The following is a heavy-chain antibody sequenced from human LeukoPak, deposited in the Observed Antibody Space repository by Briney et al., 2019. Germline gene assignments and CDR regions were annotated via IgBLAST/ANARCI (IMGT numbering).Heavy chain of an antibody. CDR2: ISGSGGST. J-gene: IGHJ4*02. V-gene: IGHV3-23*01. CDR1: RFTFSSYA. CDR3: AKDPSLVGASHDPYDY. Sequence: GGSLRLSCAASRFTFSSYAMSWVRQAPGKGLEWVSAISGSGGSTYYADSVKGRFTISRDNSKNTLYLQMNSLRAEDTAVYYCAKDPSLVGASHDPYDYWGQGTLVTVSS. D-gene: IGHD1-26*01.